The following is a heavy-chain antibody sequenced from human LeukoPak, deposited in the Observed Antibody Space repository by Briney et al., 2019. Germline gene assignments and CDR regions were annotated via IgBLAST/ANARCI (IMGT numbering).Heavy chain of an antibody. Sequence: GGSLRLSFAASGFTFSIYTMSWVRQAPGKGLEWVSSIGGSGGSTYFADSVMGRFTIPRDNSKNTLYLQMNSLRAEDTAVYYCANGETWIQLWLPYWGQGTLVTVSS. CDR1: GFTFSIYT. CDR2: IGGSGGST. V-gene: IGHV3-23*01. J-gene: IGHJ4*02. CDR3: ANGETWIQLWLPY. D-gene: IGHD5-18*01.